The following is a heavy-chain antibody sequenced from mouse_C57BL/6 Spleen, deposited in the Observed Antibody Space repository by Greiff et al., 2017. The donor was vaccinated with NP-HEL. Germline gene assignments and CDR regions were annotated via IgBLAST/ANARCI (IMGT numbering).Heavy chain of an antibody. CDR3: ARTARIKY. J-gene: IGHJ2*01. CDR1: GYSITSGYG. V-gene: IGHV3-2*02. D-gene: IGHD1-2*01. CDR2: ISYSGST. Sequence: EVQLQQSGPGLVKPSQSLSLTCTVTGYSITSGYGWNWIRQSPGNKLEWMGYISYSGSTNYNPSLKSRISITRDTSKNQLFLQLNSVTTEDTATYYCARTARIKYWAQGTTLTVSS.